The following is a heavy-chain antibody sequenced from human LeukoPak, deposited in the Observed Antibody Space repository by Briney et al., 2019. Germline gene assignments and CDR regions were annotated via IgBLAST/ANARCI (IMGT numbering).Heavy chain of an antibody. V-gene: IGHV3-53*01. CDR3: ARDRGYAMDV. CDR1: GLSISDNY. D-gene: IGHD1-1*01. Sequence: GGSLRLSCAASGLSISDNYMSWVRQAPGKGLEWVSIIHSGGNIYYADSVKGRFTISRDNSQNTPYLQMNSLRAEDTAVYYCARDRGYAMDVWGRGTTVTVSS. J-gene: IGHJ6*02. CDR2: IHSGGNI.